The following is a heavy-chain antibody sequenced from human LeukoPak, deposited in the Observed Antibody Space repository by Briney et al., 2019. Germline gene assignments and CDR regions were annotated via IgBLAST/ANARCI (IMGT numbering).Heavy chain of an antibody. CDR2: ISGSGGST. Sequence: GGSLRLSCAASGFTFSSYAMSWVRQAPGKGLEWVSAISGSGGSTYYADSVKGRFTISRDNAKKSLYLQMNSLRAEDTAVYYCARDRDAFDIWGQGTMVTVSS. V-gene: IGHV3-23*01. J-gene: IGHJ3*02. CDR3: ARDRDAFDI. CDR1: GFTFSSYA.